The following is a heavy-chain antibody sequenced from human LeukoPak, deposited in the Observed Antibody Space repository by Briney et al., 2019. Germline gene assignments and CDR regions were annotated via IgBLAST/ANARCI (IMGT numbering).Heavy chain of an antibody. CDR3: ATYSILNAREFRY. V-gene: IGHV3-48*04. J-gene: IGHJ1*01. CDR2: ITRSSTTI. D-gene: IGHD4-11*01. CDR1: GFNFSIYS. Sequence: TGGSLRLSCAASGFNFSIYSMNWVRRAPGKGLEWVSYITRSSTTIYYADSVKGRFTISRDNAKNSVYLQMNSLGADDTAVYYCATYSILNAREFRYWGQGTLVTVTS.